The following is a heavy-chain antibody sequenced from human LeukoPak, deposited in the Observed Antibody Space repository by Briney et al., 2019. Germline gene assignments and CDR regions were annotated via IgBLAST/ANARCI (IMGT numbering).Heavy chain of an antibody. D-gene: IGHD3-10*01. CDR3: AKEGPGITMVRGGNDDY. J-gene: IGHJ4*02. V-gene: IGHV3-23*01. CDR1: GFTFSSYA. Sequence: GGSLRLSCAASGFTFSSYAMRWVRQAPGKGLEWVSAISGSGGSTYYADSVKGRFTISRDNSKNTLYLQMNSLRAEDTAVYYCAKEGPGITMVRGGNDDYWGRGTLVTVSS. CDR2: ISGSGGST.